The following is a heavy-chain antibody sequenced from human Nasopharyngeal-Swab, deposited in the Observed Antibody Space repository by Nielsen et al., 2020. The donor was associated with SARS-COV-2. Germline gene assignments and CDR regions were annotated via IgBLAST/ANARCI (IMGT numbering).Heavy chain of an antibody. D-gene: IGHD6-19*01. V-gene: IGHV3-11*06. CDR1: GFTFSYYY. Sequence: GESLKISCAASGFTFSYYYMSWIRQAPGKGLEWVSYISSSSSYTNYADSVKGRFTISRDNAKNSLYLQMNSLRAEDTAVYYCAREAMGIAVAGTSLGYMDVWGKGTTVTVSS. J-gene: IGHJ6*03. CDR3: AREAMGIAVAGTSLGYMDV. CDR2: ISSSSSYT.